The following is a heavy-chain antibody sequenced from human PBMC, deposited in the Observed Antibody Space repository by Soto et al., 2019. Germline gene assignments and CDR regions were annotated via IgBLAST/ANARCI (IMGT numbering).Heavy chain of an antibody. Sequence: VQLVESGGGVVQPGRSLRLSCGASGLTFSTYGFHWVRQAPGKGLEGVEVISNDVRNIHYAESVKGRFTISRDNSKNTLYLQMNSLRPNDTAVYYCVKDSLGGMTPVFMPGPDWGQGTLVTVSS. CDR2: ISNDVRNI. CDR1: GLTFSTYG. D-gene: IGHD2-2*01. J-gene: IGHJ4*02. V-gene: IGHV3-30*18. CDR3: VKDSLGGMTPVFMPGPD.